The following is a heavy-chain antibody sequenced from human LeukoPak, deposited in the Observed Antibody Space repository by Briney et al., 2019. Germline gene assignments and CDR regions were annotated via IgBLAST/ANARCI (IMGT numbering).Heavy chain of an antibody. D-gene: IGHD2-2*01. V-gene: IGHV3-21*01. CDR3: ARDPDIVVVPAAMDDGGFDY. CDR1: GFTFSSYS. CDR2: ISSSSSYI. J-gene: IGHJ4*02. Sequence: GGSLRLSCAASGFTFSSYSMNWVRQAPGKGLEWVSSISSSSSYIYYADSVKGRFTISRDNAKDSLYLQMNSLRAEDTAVYYCARDPDIVVVPAAMDDGGFDYWGRGTLVTVSS.